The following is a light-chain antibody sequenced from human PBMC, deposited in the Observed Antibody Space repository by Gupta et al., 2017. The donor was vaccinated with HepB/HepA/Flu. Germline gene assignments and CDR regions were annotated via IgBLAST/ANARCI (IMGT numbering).Light chain of an antibody. Sequence: DIQMTQSPSTLSASAGDRVRITCRASSDISTWLAWYQQRPGKAPKLLIYKASSLESGVPSRFSGSGSGTEFTLSISSLQPDDFAAYYCQQYNSYSRTFGQGTKVEIK. V-gene: IGKV1-5*03. CDR3: QQYNSYSRT. CDR2: KAS. CDR1: SDISTW. J-gene: IGKJ1*01.